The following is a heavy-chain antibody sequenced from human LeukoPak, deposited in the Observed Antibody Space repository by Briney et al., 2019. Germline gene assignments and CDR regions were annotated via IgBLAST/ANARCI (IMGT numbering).Heavy chain of an antibody. CDR3: ARDNSVRDEAWWFNP. CDR1: EYTFTSNY. CDR2: ISPTGGST. V-gene: IGHV1-46*01. D-gene: IGHD5-24*01. Sequence: ASVKVSFKASEYTFTSNYMHWVRQAPGQGPEWMGVISPTGGSTTYAQKFQDRLTLTRDMSTSTDYLELSSLRSEDTAVYYCARDNSVRDEAWWFNPWGQGTLVTVSS. J-gene: IGHJ5*02.